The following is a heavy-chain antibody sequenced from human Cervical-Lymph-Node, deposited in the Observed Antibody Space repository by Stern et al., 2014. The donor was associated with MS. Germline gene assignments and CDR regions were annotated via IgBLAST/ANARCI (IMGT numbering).Heavy chain of an antibody. D-gene: IGHD6-19*01. V-gene: IGHV4-39*02. J-gene: IGHJ4*02. CDR1: GGSIGRSSYY. Sequence: VQLVESGPGLVKPSETLSLTCTVSGGSIGRSSYYWGWIRQPPGKGLEWIGNIFYTGSTFYDPSLKSRVTISVEPSHNPFSLSLNSVTAADTAVYYCARGAGVFDSWGQGTLVTVSP. CDR3: ARGAGVFDS. CDR2: IFYTGST.